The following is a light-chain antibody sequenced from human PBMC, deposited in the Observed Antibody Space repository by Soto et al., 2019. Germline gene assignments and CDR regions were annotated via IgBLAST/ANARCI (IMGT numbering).Light chain of an antibody. CDR2: YDS. CDR1: NIGSKS. V-gene: IGLV3-21*04. Sequence: SYELTQPPSVSVAPGKTARITCGGNNIGSKSVHWYQQKPGQAPVLVIYYDSDRPSGIPERFSGSNSGNTATLTISRVEAGYEADYYCQVWDSSSDHPVYVFGTGTKLTVL. CDR3: QVWDSSSDHPVYV. J-gene: IGLJ1*01.